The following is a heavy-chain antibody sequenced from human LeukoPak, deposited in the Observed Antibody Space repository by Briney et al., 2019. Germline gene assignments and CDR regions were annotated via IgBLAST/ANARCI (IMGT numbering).Heavy chain of an antibody. CDR1: GFTFSTYS. D-gene: IGHD3-10*01. CDR2: ISGSDTTI. Sequence: QSGGSLRLSCAASGFTFSTYSMNWVRQAPGKGLEWVSDISGSDTTIYYADSVKGRFTISRDNAKDSLYLQMNSLRAEDTAVYYCARGSPPDYWGQGTLVTVSS. J-gene: IGHJ4*02. V-gene: IGHV3-48*04. CDR3: ARGSPPDY.